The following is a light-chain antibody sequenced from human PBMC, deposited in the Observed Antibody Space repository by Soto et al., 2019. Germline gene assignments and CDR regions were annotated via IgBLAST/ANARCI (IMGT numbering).Light chain of an antibody. CDR2: DVS. CDR1: SSDVGGYNY. V-gene: IGLV2-11*01. Sequence: QSALTQPRSVSGSPGQSVTISCTGTSSDVGGYNYVSWYQQHPGKAPKLMIYDVSQRPSGVPDRFSGSKSGNTASLTISGLQADDGGDYYCCSYAGSYSWVFGGGTQLTVL. J-gene: IGLJ3*02. CDR3: CSYAGSYSWV.